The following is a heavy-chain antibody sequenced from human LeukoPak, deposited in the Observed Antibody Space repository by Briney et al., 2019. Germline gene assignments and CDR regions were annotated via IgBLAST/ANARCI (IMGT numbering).Heavy chain of an antibody. V-gene: IGHV3-73*01. CDR1: GFTFSGSA. D-gene: IGHD1-26*01. CDR3: TRHGGIDAFDI. CDR2: IRSKANSYAT. J-gene: IGHJ3*02. Sequence: GGSLRLSCAASGFTFSGSAMHWVRQASGKGLEWVGRIRSKANSYATAYAASVNGRFTISRDDSKNTAYLQMNSLKTEDTAVYYCTRHGGIDAFDIWGQGTMVTVSS.